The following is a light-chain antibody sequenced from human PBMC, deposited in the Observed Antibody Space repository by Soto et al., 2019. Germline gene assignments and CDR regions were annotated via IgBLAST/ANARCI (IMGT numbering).Light chain of an antibody. V-gene: IGLV2-14*01. J-gene: IGLJ1*01. Sequence: QSVLTQPASVYGCPGQSINISCSGTSSDVGSYDHVAWYQQFPGKTPKLMIYEVSNRPSGVSSRFSGSKSGNKASLTVSGLRAEDEADYYCSSYAGSNNFVFGSGTKVTVL. CDR2: EVS. CDR1: SSDVGSYDH. CDR3: SSYAGSNNFV.